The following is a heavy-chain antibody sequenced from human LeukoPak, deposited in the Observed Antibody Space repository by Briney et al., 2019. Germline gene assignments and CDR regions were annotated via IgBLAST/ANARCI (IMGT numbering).Heavy chain of an antibody. CDR1: GFTFSSYS. V-gene: IGHV3-48*01. J-gene: IGHJ6*03. CDR2: ISSSSSTI. Sequence: GGSLRLSCAASGFTFSSYSMNWVRQAPGKGLEWVSYISSSSSTIYYADSVKGRFTISRDNAKNSLYLQMNSLRAEDTAVYYCARAGEQLYYYYMDVWGKGTTVTVSS. D-gene: IGHD1-26*01. CDR3: ARAGEQLYYYYMDV.